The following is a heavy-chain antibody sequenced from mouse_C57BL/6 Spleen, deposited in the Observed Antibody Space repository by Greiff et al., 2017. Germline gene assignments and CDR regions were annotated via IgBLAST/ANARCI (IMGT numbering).Heavy chain of an antibody. CDR3: ARWGMVTTARAFAY. Sequence: QVQLQQPGAELVRPGTSVKLSCKASGYTFTSYWMHWVKQRPGQGLEWIGVIDPSDSYTNYNQKFKGKATLTVDTSSSTAYMQLSSLTSEDSAVYYCARWGMVTTARAFAYWGQGTLVTVSA. D-gene: IGHD2-2*01. J-gene: IGHJ3*01. V-gene: IGHV1-59*01. CDR1: GYTFTSYW. CDR2: IDPSDSYT.